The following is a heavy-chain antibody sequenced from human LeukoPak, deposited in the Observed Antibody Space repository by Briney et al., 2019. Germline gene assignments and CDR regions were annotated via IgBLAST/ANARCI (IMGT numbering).Heavy chain of an antibody. V-gene: IGHV3-53*01. Sequence: GGSLRLSCTVSGFTVSSNSMSWLRPAPGRGREWVSFIYSDNTHYSDSVKGRFTISRDNSKNTLYLHMNSLRAEDTSVYYCATRAGAYSHPYDYWGQGTLVTVSS. CDR2: IYSDNT. CDR3: ATRAGAYSHPYDY. CDR1: GFTVSSNS. J-gene: IGHJ4*02. D-gene: IGHD4/OR15-4a*01.